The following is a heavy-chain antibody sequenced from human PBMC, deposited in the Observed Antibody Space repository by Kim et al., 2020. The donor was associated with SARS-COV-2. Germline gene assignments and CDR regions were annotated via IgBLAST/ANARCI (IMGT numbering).Heavy chain of an antibody. CDR1: GFTFSSYA. CDR3: ARYQPPGITDY. D-gene: IGHD1-20*01. CDR2: ISYDGSNK. V-gene: IGHV3-30-3*01. Sequence: GGSLRLSCAASGFTFSSYAMHWVRQAPGKGLEWVAVISYDGSNKYYADSVKGRFTISRDNSKNTLYLQMNSLRAEDTAVYYCARYQPPGITDYWGQGTLVTVSS. J-gene: IGHJ4*02.